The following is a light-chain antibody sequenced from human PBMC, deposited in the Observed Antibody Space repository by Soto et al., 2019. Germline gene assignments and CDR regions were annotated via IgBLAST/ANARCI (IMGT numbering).Light chain of an antibody. CDR1: QSVRSN. CDR3: QHYNNCPLT. J-gene: IGKJ4*01. Sequence: EIVMTQSPATLSVSPGERATLSCRASQSVRSNLAWYQQKPGQAPRLLIYGASSRATGVPARFSGSGSGTEFTLTISTLQSEDFAVYYCQHYNNCPLTFGGGTKVEIK. V-gene: IGKV3-15*01. CDR2: GAS.